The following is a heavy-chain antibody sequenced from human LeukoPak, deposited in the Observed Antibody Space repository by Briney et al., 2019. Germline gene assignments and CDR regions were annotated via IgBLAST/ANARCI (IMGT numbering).Heavy chain of an antibody. CDR1: GFTFSSYG. J-gene: IGHJ4*02. D-gene: IGHD6-19*01. CDR3: ARAGPGQWLIAF. CDR2: IWYDGSNK. V-gene: IGHV3-33*01. Sequence: GRSLRLSCAASGFTFSSYGMHWVRQAPGKGLEWVAVIWYDGSNKYYADSAKGRLTISRDNSKNTLYLQMNSLRAEDTAVYYCARAGPGQWLIAFWGQGTLVTVSS.